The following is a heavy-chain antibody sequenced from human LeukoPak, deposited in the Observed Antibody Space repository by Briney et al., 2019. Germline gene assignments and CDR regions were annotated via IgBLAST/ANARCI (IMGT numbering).Heavy chain of an antibody. CDR2: ISTNGGST. Sequence: GGSLRLSCAASGFMFSNYDMQWVRQAPGKGLEYVSHISTNGGSTYYAISVKGRFTISRDNSKNTLYLQMGSLRAEDMAVYYCARNILFAFDIWGQGTMVTVSS. J-gene: IGHJ3*02. CDR1: GFMFSNYD. V-gene: IGHV3-64*01. CDR3: ARNILFAFDI.